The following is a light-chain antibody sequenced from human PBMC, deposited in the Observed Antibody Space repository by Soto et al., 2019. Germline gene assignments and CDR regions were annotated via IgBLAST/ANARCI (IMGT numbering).Light chain of an antibody. V-gene: IGKV3-11*01. CDR2: SAS. CDR1: QSLSGY. CDR3: QDRGNWPLFT. Sequence: EIVLTQSPATLSLSLGERATLSCRASQSLSGYLAWYQQKPDQPPRLLIYSASHRATGIPARFTGSGSGTDFTLTISRLEPEDFAVYYCQDRGNWPLFTFGGGTKVDLK. J-gene: IGKJ4*01.